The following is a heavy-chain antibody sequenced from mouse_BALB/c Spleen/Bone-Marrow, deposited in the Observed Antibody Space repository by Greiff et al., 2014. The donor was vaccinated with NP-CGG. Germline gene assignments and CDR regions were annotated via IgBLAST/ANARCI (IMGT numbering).Heavy chain of an antibody. CDR2: IYPGDGDT. D-gene: IGHD3-3*01. CDR3: ARSGDVGFAY. J-gene: IGHJ3*01. V-gene: IGHV1-87*01. Sequence: LEESGAELARPGASVKLSCKASGYTFTAYWMQWVKQRPGQGLEWIGAIYPGDGDTRYNQKFKDKATLTAEKSSSTAYMQLSSLASEDSAVYYCARSGDVGFAYWGQGTLVTVSA. CDR1: GYTFTAYW.